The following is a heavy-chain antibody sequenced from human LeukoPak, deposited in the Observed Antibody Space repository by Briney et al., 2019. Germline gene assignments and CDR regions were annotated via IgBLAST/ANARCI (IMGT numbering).Heavy chain of an antibody. D-gene: IGHD1-1*01. J-gene: IGHJ4*02. CDR1: GGSISSCTYS. CDR2: FSCSGST. Sequence: SETLSLTCAVSGGSISSCTYSWGWIRQPPGKGLEWIGSFSCSGSTYYNPSLKSRVTISVDTSKSQFSLYMDSVTAADTAVYYCARDWNRYAYWGQGTLVTVSS. CDR3: ARDWNRYAY. V-gene: IGHV4-39*07.